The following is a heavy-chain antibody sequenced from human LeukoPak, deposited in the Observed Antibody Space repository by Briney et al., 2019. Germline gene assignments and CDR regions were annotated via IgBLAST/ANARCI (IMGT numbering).Heavy chain of an antibody. CDR2: INQDGSEK. V-gene: IGHV3-7*01. CDR1: GFTFSNYW. D-gene: IGHD6-19*01. Sequence: GGSLRLSCAASGFTFSNYWMSWVRQAPGKGLEWVANINQDGSEKYYVDSVKGRFSISRDNARSSLYLQMNSLRVEDTAVYYCARVQGSSGPGIFEYWGQGTLVPVSS. CDR3: ARVQGSSGPGIFEY. J-gene: IGHJ4*02.